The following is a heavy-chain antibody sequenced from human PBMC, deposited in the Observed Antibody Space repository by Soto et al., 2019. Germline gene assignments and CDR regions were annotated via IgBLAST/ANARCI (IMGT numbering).Heavy chain of an antibody. V-gene: IGHV3-30*18. CDR1: GFTFSSYG. J-gene: IGHJ4*02. CDR2: ISYDGSNK. Sequence: PGGSLRLSCAASGFTFSSYGMHWVRQAPGKGLEWVAVISYDGSNKYYADSVKGRFTISRDNSKNTLYLQMNSLRAEDTAVYYCAKEVDGFDYWGQGTLVTAPQ. CDR3: AKEVDGFDY.